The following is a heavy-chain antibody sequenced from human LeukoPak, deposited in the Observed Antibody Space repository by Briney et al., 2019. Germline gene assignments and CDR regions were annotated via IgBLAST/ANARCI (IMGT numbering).Heavy chain of an antibody. CDR1: GESLNSYY. D-gene: IGHD2-15*01. Sequence: SETLSLTCAVYGESLNSYYWSWVRQPPGEGLEWIGEIYESGTTKYNPSLKSRVAISMVPSKQQFSLRLSSVIAADTAVYYCGRGAWATRLASWGLGAPFIVSS. J-gene: IGHJ4*02. V-gene: IGHV4-34*01. CDR3: GRGAWATRLAS. CDR2: IYESGTT.